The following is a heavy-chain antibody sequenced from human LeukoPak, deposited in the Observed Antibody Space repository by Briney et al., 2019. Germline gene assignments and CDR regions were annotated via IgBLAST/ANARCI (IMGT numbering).Heavy chain of an antibody. CDR2: INQSGST. J-gene: IGHJ4*02. CDR3: ARGQAYYYDSSGYYRRGVDY. D-gene: IGHD3-22*01. Sequence: SETLSLTCAVYGGSFSGYYWSWIRQPPGKGLEWIGEINQSGSTNYNPSLKSRVTISVDTSKNQFSLKLSSVTAADTAVYYCARGQAYYYDSSGYYRRGVDYWGQGTLVTVSS. CDR1: GGSFSGYY. V-gene: IGHV4-34*01.